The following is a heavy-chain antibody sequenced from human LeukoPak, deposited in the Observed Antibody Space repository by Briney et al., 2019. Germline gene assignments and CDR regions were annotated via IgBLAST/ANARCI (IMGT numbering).Heavy chain of an antibody. V-gene: IGHV3-49*04. Sequence: PGGSLRLSCTASEFTFGVYAISWVRQAPGKGLECVGFIRSNPYGGTTEYAASVIGRFTISRDDSKSIAYLQMDSLKTEDTAVYYCTRARTFGSGSLHYLDYWGQGTLVTVSS. CDR3: TRARTFGSGSLHYLDY. J-gene: IGHJ4*02. D-gene: IGHD3-10*01. CDR2: IRSNPYGGTT. CDR1: EFTFGVYA.